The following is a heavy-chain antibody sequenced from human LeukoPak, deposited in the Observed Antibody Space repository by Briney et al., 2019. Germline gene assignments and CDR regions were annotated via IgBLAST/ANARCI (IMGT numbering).Heavy chain of an antibody. CDR3: ARARGSGSYWGNYYYYYGMDV. D-gene: IGHD3-10*01. CDR1: GGSFSGYY. V-gene: IGHV4-34*01. CDR2: INHSGST. Sequence: PSETLSLTCAVYGGSFSGYYWSWIRQPPGKGLEWIGEINHSGSTNYNPSLKSRVTISVDTSKNQFSLKLSSVTAADTAVYYCARARGSGSYWGNYYYYYGMDVWGQGTTVTVSS. J-gene: IGHJ6*02.